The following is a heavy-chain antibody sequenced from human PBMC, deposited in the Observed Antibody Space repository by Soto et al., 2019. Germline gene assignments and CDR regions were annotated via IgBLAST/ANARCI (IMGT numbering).Heavy chain of an antibody. CDR1: GFTFSSYS. J-gene: IGHJ5*02. Sequence: GGSLRLSCAASGFTFSSYSMNWVRQAPGKGLEWVSSISSSSSYIYYADSVKGRFTISRDNAKNSLYLQMNSLRAEDTAVYYRARDPARRIDSSTSSGYQNGFDHWGRGTLVTVSS. CDR3: ARDPARRIDSSTSSGYQNGFDH. CDR2: ISSSSSYI. D-gene: IGHD3-22*01. V-gene: IGHV3-21*01.